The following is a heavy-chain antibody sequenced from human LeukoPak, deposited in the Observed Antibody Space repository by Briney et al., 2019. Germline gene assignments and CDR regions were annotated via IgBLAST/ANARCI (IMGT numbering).Heavy chain of an antibody. CDR3: TRGRSGSYSDFDS. D-gene: IGHD1-26*01. Sequence: GGSLRLSCAASGFTFSLSAIHWVRQAPGKGLEWVALISYDGSDKYYADSVKGRFTISRDNSNNTLYLQMNSLRAEDTAVYYCTRGRSGSYSDFDSWGQGTLVTVSS. V-gene: IGHV3-30*04. CDR1: GFTFSLSA. CDR2: ISYDGSDK. J-gene: IGHJ4*02.